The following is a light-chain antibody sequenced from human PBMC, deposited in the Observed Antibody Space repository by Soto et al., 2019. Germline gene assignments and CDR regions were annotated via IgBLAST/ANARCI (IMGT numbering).Light chain of an antibody. CDR3: AAWDDNLSALV. CDR1: SSNIGTNF. CDR2: RNN. Sequence: QSVLTQPPSASGTPGQRVTISCSGGSSNIGTNFVSWYQLLPGTAPKLLIFRNNQRPSGVPDRFSGSRSGTSAPLAISGLRSEDEADYFCAAWDDNLSALVFGGGTKLDRP. V-gene: IGLV1-47*01. J-gene: IGLJ2*01.